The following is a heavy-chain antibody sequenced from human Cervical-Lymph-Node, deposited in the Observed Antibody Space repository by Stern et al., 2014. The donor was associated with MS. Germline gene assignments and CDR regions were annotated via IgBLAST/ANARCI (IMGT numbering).Heavy chain of an antibody. J-gene: IGHJ1*01. D-gene: IGHD6-19*01. V-gene: IGHV5-51*01. CDR3: ARPSNSGLFLHH. Sequence: EVQLVQSGAEVKKPVESLKISCKGSGYNFTTYWIAWVRPMPRRGLEWMGLIYPGDSQTRYSPSFHVHVTMSADTTLNTAYLQWSSLKASDTAIYYCARPSNSGLFLHHWGQGTLVTVSS. CDR2: IYPGDSQT. CDR1: GYNFTTYW.